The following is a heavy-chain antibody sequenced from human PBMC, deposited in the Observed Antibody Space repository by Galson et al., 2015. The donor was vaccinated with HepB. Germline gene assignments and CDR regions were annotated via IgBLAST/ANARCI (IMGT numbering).Heavy chain of an antibody. CDR1: GYTFTSYA. CDR3: ARGVGDNWGESTNFDY. Sequence: SVKVSCKASGYTFTSYAMNWVRQAPGQGLEWMGWINTNTGNPTYAQGFTGRFVFSLDTSVSTAYLQMNSLRAEDTAVYYCARGVGDNWGESTNFDYWGQGTLVTVSS. D-gene: IGHD7-27*01. J-gene: IGHJ4*02. CDR2: INTNTGNP. V-gene: IGHV7-4-1*02.